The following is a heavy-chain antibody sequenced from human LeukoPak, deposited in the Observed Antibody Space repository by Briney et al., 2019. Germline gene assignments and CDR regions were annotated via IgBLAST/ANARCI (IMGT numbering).Heavy chain of an antibody. CDR2: IYYSGST. CDR1: GGSISSSSYY. J-gene: IGHJ4*02. CDR3: ARAVLRDGYNYAFDY. D-gene: IGHD5-24*01. Sequence: SETLSLTCTVSGGSISSSSYYWGWIRQPPGKGLEWIGTIYYSGSTYYNPSLKSRVTISVDTSKNQFSLKLSSVTAADTAVYYCARAVLRDGYNYAFDYWGQGTLVTVSS. V-gene: IGHV4-39*07.